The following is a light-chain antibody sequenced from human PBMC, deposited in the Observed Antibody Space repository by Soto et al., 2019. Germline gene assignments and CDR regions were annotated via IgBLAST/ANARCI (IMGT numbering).Light chain of an antibody. J-gene: IGKJ2*01. Sequence: DIQMTQSPSTLSASVGDGVTITCRASQNISVCLAWYQQRPGKAPKFLIYDASSLETGVPSRFSGSGSGTEFTLTIRRLQPDDFATYYCQQYDSSSPTFGQGTKLEIK. V-gene: IGKV1-5*01. CDR3: QQYDSSSPT. CDR2: DAS. CDR1: QNISVC.